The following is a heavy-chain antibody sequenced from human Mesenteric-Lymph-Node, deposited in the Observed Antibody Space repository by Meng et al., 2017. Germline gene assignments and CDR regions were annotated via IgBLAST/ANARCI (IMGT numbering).Heavy chain of an antibody. CDR3: ARDSVVAATPSRTYYYGMDV. Sequence: GESLKISCGASGLIFSKTWMAWVRQAPGKGLEWVAVIWSSGNNAYADPVKGRFTISRDNSKNTLYLQMNSLRAEDTAVYYCARDSVVAATPSRTYYYGMDVWGQGTTVTVSS. J-gene: IGHJ6*02. D-gene: IGHD2-15*01. CDR2: IWSSGNNA. V-gene: IGHV3-33*07. CDR1: GLIFSKTW.